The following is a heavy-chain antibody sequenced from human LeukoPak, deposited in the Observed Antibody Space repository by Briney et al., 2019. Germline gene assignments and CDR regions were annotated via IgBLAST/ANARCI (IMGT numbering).Heavy chain of an antibody. D-gene: IGHD2-15*01. CDR1: GYSFIELS. V-gene: IGHV1-24*01. Sequence: ASVKVSCKVSGYSFIELSMHWVRQAPGKGLEWMGGFDPEDGETIYAQKFQGRVTMTEDTSTDTAYMELSSLRSEDTAVYYCATIVSPSMTNFDFWGQGTLATVSS. CDR3: ATIVSPSMTNFDF. J-gene: IGHJ4*02. CDR2: FDPEDGET.